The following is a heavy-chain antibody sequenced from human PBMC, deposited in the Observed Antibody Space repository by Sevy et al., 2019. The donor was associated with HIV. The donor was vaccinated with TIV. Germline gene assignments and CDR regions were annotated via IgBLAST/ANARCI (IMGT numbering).Heavy chain of an antibody. CDR1: GFTFSSYS. J-gene: IGHJ6*02. CDR2: ISSSSSYI. D-gene: IGHD6-19*01. V-gene: IGHV3-21*01. Sequence: GGSLRLSCAASGFTFSSYSMNWVRQAPGKGLEWVSSISSSSSYIYYADSVKGRFTISRDNAKNSLYLQMNSLRAEDTAVYYCARDLSGWPQYGMDVWGQWTTVTVSS. CDR3: ARDLSGWPQYGMDV.